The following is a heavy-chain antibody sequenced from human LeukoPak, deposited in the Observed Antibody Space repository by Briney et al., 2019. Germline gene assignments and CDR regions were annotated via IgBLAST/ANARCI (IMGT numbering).Heavy chain of an antibody. D-gene: IGHD3-22*01. Sequence: ASVTVSCTASGYTFTSYAMHWVHQAPGQRLEWMGWINAGNGNTKYSQKFQGRVTITRDTSASTAYMELSSLRSEDTAVYYCARVAYYYDSSGYLGYWGQGTLVTVSS. V-gene: IGHV1-3*01. CDR3: ARVAYYYDSSGYLGY. J-gene: IGHJ4*02. CDR2: INAGNGNT. CDR1: GYTFTSYA.